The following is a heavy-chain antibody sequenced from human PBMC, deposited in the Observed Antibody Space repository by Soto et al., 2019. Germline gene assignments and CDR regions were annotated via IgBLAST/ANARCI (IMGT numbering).Heavy chain of an antibody. D-gene: IGHD3-10*01. J-gene: IGHJ4*02. CDR3: ARGQSEITMVRGSPLNLPFDY. V-gene: IGHV4-34*01. CDR2: INHSGST. Sequence: PSETLSLTCAVYGGSFSGYYWSWIRQPPGKGLEWIGEINHSGSTNYNPSLKSRVTISVDTSKNQFSLKLSSVTAADTAVYYCARGQSEITMVRGSPLNLPFDYWGQGTLVTVSS. CDR1: GGSFSGYY.